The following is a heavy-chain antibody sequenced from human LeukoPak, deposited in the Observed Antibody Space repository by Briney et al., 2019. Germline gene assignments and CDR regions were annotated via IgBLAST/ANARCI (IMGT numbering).Heavy chain of an antibody. Sequence: GGSLRLSCAVSGFTFSNHGMSWVRQAPGKGLECVSTISANGVSTYYADSVKSRFTISRDNAKNMVYLQMDSLRAEDTATYYCAKLNSYGDYWGQGTLVTVSS. CDR3: AKLNSYGDY. V-gene: IGHV3-23*01. CDR2: ISANGVST. D-gene: IGHD5-18*01. CDR1: GFTFSNHG. J-gene: IGHJ4*02.